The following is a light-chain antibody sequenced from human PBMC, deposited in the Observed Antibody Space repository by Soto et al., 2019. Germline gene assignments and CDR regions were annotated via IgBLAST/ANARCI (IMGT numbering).Light chain of an antibody. J-gene: IGLJ1*01. CDR1: SSDIGAFTF. V-gene: IGLV2-14*03. CDR3: SSYTSSSTHV. Sequence: QSALTQPASVSGSRGQSITISCTGTSSDIGAFTFVSWYQQHPGKVPKLMIFDVNRRPSGVSDRFSGSKSGNTASLTISGLQAEDEGDYYCSSYTSSSTHVFGSGTKVTVL. CDR2: DVN.